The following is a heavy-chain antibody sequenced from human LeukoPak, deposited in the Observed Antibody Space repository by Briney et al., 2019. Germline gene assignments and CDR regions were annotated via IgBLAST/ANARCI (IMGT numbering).Heavy chain of an antibody. CDR1: GFTFSSYA. CDR3: ARETPYSSSWTDFDY. D-gene: IGHD6-13*01. Sequence: GGSLRLSCAASGFTFSSYAMNWVRQAPGKGLEWVSAISGSGGSTYYADSVKGRFTISRDNAKNSLYLQMNSLRAEDTAMYFCARETPYSSSWTDFDYWGQGTLVTVSS. J-gene: IGHJ4*02. CDR2: ISGSGGST. V-gene: IGHV3-23*01.